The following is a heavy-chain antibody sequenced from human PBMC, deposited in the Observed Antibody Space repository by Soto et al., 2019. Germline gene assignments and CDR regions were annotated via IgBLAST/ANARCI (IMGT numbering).Heavy chain of an antibody. CDR3: ARSPKPYDFWSGYYGLDAFDI. J-gene: IGHJ3*02. CDR1: GYTFTGYY. D-gene: IGHD3-3*01. V-gene: IGHV1-2*02. Sequence: ASVKVSCKASGYTFTGYYMNWVRQAPGQGLEWMGWINPNSGGTNYAQKFQGRVTMTRDTSISTAYMELSRLRSDDTAVYYCARSPKPYDFWSGYYGLDAFDIWGQGTMVTVSS. CDR2: INPNSGGT.